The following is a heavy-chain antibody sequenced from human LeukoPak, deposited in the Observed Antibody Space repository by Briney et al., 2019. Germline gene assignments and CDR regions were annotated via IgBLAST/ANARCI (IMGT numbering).Heavy chain of an antibody. Sequence: SETLSLTCTVSGGSIRGYYSSWIRQPPGKGREWMGYIFYSGTTNYNPSLKSRVIISVDTSKNQFSLTLTSVTAADTAVYYCARHGVSTARRVDVWGQGTTVTVSS. CDR1: GGSIRGYY. J-gene: IGHJ6*02. CDR3: ARHGVSTARRVDV. D-gene: IGHD3-16*01. CDR2: IFYSGTT. V-gene: IGHV4-59*08.